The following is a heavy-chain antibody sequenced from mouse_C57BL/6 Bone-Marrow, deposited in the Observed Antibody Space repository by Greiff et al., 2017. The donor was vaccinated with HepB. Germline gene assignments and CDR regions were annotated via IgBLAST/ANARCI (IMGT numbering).Heavy chain of an antibody. J-gene: IGHJ3*01. CDR1: GYTFTDYY. CDR2: IYPGSGNT. CDR3: ARGDYYGSSLCFAY. D-gene: IGHD1-1*01. Sequence: VQLQESGAELVRPGASVKLSCKASGYTFTDYYINWVQQRPGQGLEWIARIYPGSGNTYYNEKFKGKATLTAEKSSSTAYMQLSSLTSEDSAVYFCARGDYYGSSLCFAYWGQGTLVTVSA. V-gene: IGHV1-76*01.